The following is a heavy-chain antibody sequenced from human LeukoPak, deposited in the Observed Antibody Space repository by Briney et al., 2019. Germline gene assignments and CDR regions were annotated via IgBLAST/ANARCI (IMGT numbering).Heavy chain of an antibody. Sequence: ASVKVSFKSSGYTFTSYGISWVRQAPGQGLEWMGWISAYNGNTDYAQKLQGRVTMTTDTSTSTAYMELSSLRSEDRAVYYCAIGFGQLWGSYYYMDVWGKGTTVTVSS. CDR3: AIGFGQLWGSYYYMDV. V-gene: IGHV1-18*01. CDR1: GYTFTSYG. CDR2: ISAYNGNT. D-gene: IGHD3-16*01. J-gene: IGHJ6*03.